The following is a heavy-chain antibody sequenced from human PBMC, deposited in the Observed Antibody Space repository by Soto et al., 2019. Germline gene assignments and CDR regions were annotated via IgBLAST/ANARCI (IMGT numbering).Heavy chain of an antibody. CDR1: GGTFSSHS. Sequence: VQLMQSGAEVKKPGSSVKVSCKASGGTFSSHSINWGRQAPGQGLEWMGGIITLFGTSSYAQNFQGRVTITADQSTSTAYMAQNSPTSDDTAVYYCAREVGYGDFSAALLDWGQGTRVTVSS. J-gene: IGHJ4*02. D-gene: IGHD2-21*02. CDR2: IITLFGTS. V-gene: IGHV1-69*01. CDR3: AREVGYGDFSAALLD.